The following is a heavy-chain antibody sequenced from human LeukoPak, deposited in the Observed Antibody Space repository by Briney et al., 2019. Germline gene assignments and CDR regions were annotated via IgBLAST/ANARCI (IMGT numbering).Heavy chain of an antibody. J-gene: IGHJ4*02. D-gene: IGHD3-22*01. Sequence: PGGSLRLSCAASGFTFDDYAMHWVRQAPGKGLEWVSGISWNSGSIGYADSVKGRFTISRDNAKNSLYLQMNSLRAEDTALYYCAKDFEVVITSLFDYWGQGPRVTVSS. CDR2: ISWNSGSI. V-gene: IGHV3-9*01. CDR3: AKDFEVVITSLFDY. CDR1: GFTFDDYA.